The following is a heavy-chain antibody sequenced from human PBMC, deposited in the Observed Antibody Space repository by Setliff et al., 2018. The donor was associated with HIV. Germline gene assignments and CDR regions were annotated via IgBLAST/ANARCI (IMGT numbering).Heavy chain of an antibody. V-gene: IGHV3-11*04. CDR3: ARVGYCSGDSCYSLPPYFDY. Sequence: GSLRLSCAASGFTFSDYHMSWIRQAPGKGLEWVSYISSSGSTIDYADSVMGRFAISRDNAQNSLSLQMNSLRAEDTALYYCARVGYCSGDSCYSLPPYFDYWGQGTLVTVSS. J-gene: IGHJ4*02. D-gene: IGHD2-15*01. CDR1: GFTFSDYH. CDR2: ISSSGSTI.